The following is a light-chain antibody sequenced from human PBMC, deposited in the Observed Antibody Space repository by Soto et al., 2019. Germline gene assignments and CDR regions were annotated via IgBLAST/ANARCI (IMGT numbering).Light chain of an antibody. V-gene: IGKV1-39*01. J-gene: IGKJ2*03. CDR2: GAS. CDR1: QSIGTN. CDR3: IQTSSSPPWS. Sequence: DIQMTQAPSSLSASVGDSVTITCRASQSIGTNLNWYQQRMGKAPKVLIFGASHLLTGVPSRFSGSGSGTDFALTISSVQPEDFATYFCIQTSSSPPWSFGQGPKVE.